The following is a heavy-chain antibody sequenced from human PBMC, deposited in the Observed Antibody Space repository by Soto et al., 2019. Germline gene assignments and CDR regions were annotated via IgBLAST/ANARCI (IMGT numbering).Heavy chain of an antibody. CDR3: AKMLIPVSDPIRDAFDI. V-gene: IGHV3-21*01. D-gene: IGHD3-16*01. CDR2: ISTSSTYI. J-gene: IGHJ3*02. Sequence: EVQLVESGGGLVKPGGSLRLSCAASGFTFNTYSMNWVRQAPGKGLQWVSSISTSSTYIYYADSVKGRFTISRDDAKNSLYLQMNSLRAEDTAVYYCAKMLIPVSDPIRDAFDIWGQGTMVTVSS. CDR1: GFTFNTYS.